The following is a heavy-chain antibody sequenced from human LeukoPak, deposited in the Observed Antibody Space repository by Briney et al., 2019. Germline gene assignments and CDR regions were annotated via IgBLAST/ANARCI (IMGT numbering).Heavy chain of an antibody. CDR1: GGSFSGYY. CDR2: INHSGST. Sequence: ASETLSLTCAVYGGSFSGYYWSWIRQPPGKGLEWIGEINHSGSTNYNPSLKSRVTISVDTSKNQFSLKLSSVTAADTAVYYCARVLLWFGYWFDPWGQGALVTVSS. V-gene: IGHV4-34*01. D-gene: IGHD3-10*01. CDR3: ARVLLWFGYWFDP. J-gene: IGHJ5*02.